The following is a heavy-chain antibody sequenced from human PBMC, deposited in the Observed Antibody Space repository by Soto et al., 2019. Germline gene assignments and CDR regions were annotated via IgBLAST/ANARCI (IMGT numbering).Heavy chain of an antibody. D-gene: IGHD2-8*01. CDR2: IYYSGST. CDR1: GGSISSGGYY. Sequence: SETLSLTCTVSGGSISSGGYYWSWIRQHPGKGLEWIGYIYYSGSTYYNPSLKSRVTIPVDTSKNQFSLKLSSVTAADAAVYYCAREWSRRADIWGQGTMVTVSS. J-gene: IGHJ3*02. CDR3: AREWSRRADI. V-gene: IGHV4-31*03.